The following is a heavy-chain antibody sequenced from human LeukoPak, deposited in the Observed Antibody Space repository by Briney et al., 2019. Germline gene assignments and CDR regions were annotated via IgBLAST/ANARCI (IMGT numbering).Heavy chain of an antibody. J-gene: IGHJ4*02. D-gene: IGHD6-19*01. CDR2: IYYSGSS. V-gene: IGHV4-59*08. CDR1: GGSISSYF. CDR3: ARIDRAVAGTIDY. Sequence: SETLSLTCTVSGGSISSYFWIWIRQPPGKGLERIGYIYYSGSSNYNPSLKRRVTMSVDTSKNQFSLKLSSLTAADTAVYYCARIDRAVAGTIDYWGQGTLVTVSS.